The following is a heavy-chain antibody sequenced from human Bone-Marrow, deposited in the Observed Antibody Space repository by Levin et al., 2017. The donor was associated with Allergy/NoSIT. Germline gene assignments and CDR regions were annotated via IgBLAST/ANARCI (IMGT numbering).Heavy chain of an antibody. CDR3: ARDGHELVPNDY. Sequence: GASVKVSCAASGFTFTTYWMHWVRQVPGKGLVWVSAVKGDGSFTMYAESVKGRFTISRDNAKNTLYLQMNSLRAEDTGVYYCARDGHELVPNDYWGQGTLVTVSS. J-gene: IGHJ4*02. CDR1: GFTFTTYW. CDR2: VKGDGSFT. V-gene: IGHV3-74*03. D-gene: IGHD6-13*01.